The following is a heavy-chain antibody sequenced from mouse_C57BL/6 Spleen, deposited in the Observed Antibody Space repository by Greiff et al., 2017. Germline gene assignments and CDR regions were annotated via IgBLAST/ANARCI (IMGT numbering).Heavy chain of an antibody. CDR3: AREDWGGYWYFDV. V-gene: IGHV3-6*01. Sequence: EVQLQESGPGLVKPSQSLSLTCSVTGYSITSGYYWNWIRQFPGNKLEWMGYISYDGSNNYNPSLKNRISITRDTSKNQFFLKLNSVTTEDTATYYCAREDWGGYWYFDVWGTGTTVTVSS. D-gene: IGHD4-1*01. J-gene: IGHJ1*03. CDR2: ISYDGSN. CDR1: GYSITSGYY.